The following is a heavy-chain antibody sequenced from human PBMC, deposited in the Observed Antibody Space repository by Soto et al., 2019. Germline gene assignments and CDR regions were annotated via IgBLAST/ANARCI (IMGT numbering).Heavy chain of an antibody. D-gene: IGHD3-3*01. CDR1: GGSISSGGYY. CDR2: IYYSGST. CDR3: ARGVVIIRGYYYYYMDV. Sequence: QVQLQESGPGLVKPSQTLSLTCTVSGGSISSGGYYWSWIRQHPGKGLEWIGYIYYSGSTYYNPSLRSRVTITVDKSKNQFALKLSSVTAADTAVYYCARGVVIIRGYYYYYMDVWGKGTTVTVS. J-gene: IGHJ6*03. V-gene: IGHV4-31*03.